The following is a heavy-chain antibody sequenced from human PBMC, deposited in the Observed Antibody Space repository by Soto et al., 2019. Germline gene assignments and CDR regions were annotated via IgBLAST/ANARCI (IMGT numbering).Heavy chain of an antibody. J-gene: IGHJ4*02. CDR2: ISNVDHST. D-gene: IGHD4-17*01. Sequence: EVQLLESGGVLVQPGGSLRLSCAASGFTFNNYAMSWVRQAPGKGLEWVSAISNVDHSTYYADSVKGRFTISRDNAKSILFLQMNSLRAEDTAIYYCAKFQVTTFFPFDYWGQGTLVTVSS. CDR1: GFTFNNYA. V-gene: IGHV3-23*01. CDR3: AKFQVTTFFPFDY.